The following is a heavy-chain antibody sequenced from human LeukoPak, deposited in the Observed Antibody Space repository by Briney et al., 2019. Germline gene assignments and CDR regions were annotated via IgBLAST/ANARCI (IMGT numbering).Heavy chain of an antibody. CDR2: IYYSGST. J-gene: IGHJ4*02. V-gene: IGHV4-59*08. Sequence: SETLSLTCTVSGRSISSYYWSWIRQPPGKGLGWIGYIYYSGSTNYNPSLKSRVTISVDTSKNQFSLKLSSVTAADTAVYYCARHNPGVATLDYWGQGTLVTVSS. CDR3: ARHNPGVATLDY. D-gene: IGHD5-12*01. CDR1: GRSISSYY.